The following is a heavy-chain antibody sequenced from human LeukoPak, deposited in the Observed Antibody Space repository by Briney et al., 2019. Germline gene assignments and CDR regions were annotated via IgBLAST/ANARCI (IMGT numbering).Heavy chain of an antibody. J-gene: IGHJ6*03. CDR3: ARVYRSSTSRPYYYYYYMDV. CDR1: GGSISSHY. V-gene: IGHV4-59*11. CDR2: IYYSGST. D-gene: IGHD2-2*01. Sequence: SETLSLTCTVSGGSISSHYWSWIRQPPGKGLEWIGYIYYSGSTNYNPSLKSRVTISVDTSKNQFSLKLSSVTAADTAVYYCARVYRSSTSRPYYYYYYMDVWGKGTTVTVSS.